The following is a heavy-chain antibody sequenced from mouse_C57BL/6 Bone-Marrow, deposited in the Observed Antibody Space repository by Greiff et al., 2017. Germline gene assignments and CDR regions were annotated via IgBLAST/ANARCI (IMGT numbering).Heavy chain of an antibody. D-gene: IGHD1-1*01. Sequence: VQLQQPGAELVRPGSSVKLSCKASGYTFTSYWMHWVKQRPIQGLEWIGNIDPSDSETHYNQKFKDKATLTVDKSSSTAYMQLSSLTSEYSAVXSCARRTVYYYGSGLWAMDYWGQGTSVTVSS. V-gene: IGHV1-52*01. J-gene: IGHJ4*01. CDR3: ARRTVYYYGSGLWAMDY. CDR2: IDPSDSET. CDR1: GYTFTSYW.